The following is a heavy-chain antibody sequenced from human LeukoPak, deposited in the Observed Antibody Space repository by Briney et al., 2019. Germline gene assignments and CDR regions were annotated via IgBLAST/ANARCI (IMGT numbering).Heavy chain of an antibody. CDR3: ATWGIAVAGTFDC. CDR2: IYYSGST. Sequence: SETLSLTCTVSGGSISSSYWSWIRQPPGKGLEWIGYIYYSGSTNNNPSFKSRVAISVDTSKNQFSLKLSSVTAADTAVYYCATWGIAVAGTFDCWGQGTLVTVST. D-gene: IGHD6-19*01. V-gene: IGHV4-59*08. CDR1: GGSISSSY. J-gene: IGHJ4*02.